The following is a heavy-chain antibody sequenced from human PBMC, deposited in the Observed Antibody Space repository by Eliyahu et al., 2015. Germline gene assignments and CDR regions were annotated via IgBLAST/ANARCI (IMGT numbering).Heavy chain of an antibody. CDR2: IKGESGGT. CDR3: ARDRANTGYPAYDI. V-gene: IGHV1-2*02. D-gene: IGHD3-9*01. Sequence: QVQLVQSGAEVKNPGASXKXSCKASGYTXPGYYLHXLRXAPGQGXEWVGWIKGESGGTYYAQKFRGRVTLTRDTSISAAFMELTGLRSDDTAVYYCARDRANTGYPAYDIWGQGTMVTVSS. CDR1: GYTXPGYY. J-gene: IGHJ3*02.